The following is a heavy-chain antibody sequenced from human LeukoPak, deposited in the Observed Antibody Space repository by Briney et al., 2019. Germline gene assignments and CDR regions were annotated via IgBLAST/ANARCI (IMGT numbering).Heavy chain of an antibody. D-gene: IGHD6-13*01. V-gene: IGHV4-34*01. CDR3: ARGRQQQLVRVIGWFDP. CDR1: GGSFSGYY. Sequence: PSEILSLTCAVYGGSFSGYYWSWIRQPPGKGLEWIGEINHSGSTNYNPSLKSRVTISVDTSKNQFSLKLSSVTAADTAVYYCARGRQQQLVRVIGWFDPWGQGTLVTVSS. CDR2: INHSGST. J-gene: IGHJ5*02.